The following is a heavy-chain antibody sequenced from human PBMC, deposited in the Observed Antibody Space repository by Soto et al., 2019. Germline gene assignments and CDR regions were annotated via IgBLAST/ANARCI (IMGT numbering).Heavy chain of an antibody. D-gene: IGHD3-22*01. CDR3: ASGSHYDNSGPHDAFDI. V-gene: IGHV3-13*01. CDR2: IGTAGDT. CDR1: GFTFSSYD. Sequence: GGSLRLSCAASGFTFSSYDMHWVRQATGKGLEWVSAIGTAGDTYYPGSVKGRFTISRENAKNSLYLQMNSLRAGDTAVYYCASGSHYDNSGPHDAFDIWGQGTMVTVSS. J-gene: IGHJ3*02.